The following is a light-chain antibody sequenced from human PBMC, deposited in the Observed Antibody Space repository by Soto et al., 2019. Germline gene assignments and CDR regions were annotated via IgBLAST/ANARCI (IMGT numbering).Light chain of an antibody. CDR3: SSYTSSSTLVV. V-gene: IGLV2-14*01. J-gene: IGLJ1*01. CDR1: SSDVGGYNY. CDR2: EVS. Sequence: QSVLTQPASVSGSPGQSITIYCTGTSSDVGGYNYVSWYQQHPGKAPKLMIYEVSNRPSGVSNRFSGPKSGNTASLTISGLQAEDEADYYCSSYTSSSTLVVFGTGTKLTVL.